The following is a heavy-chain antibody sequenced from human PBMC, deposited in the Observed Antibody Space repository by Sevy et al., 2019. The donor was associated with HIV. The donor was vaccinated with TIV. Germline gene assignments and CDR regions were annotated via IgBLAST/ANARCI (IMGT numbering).Heavy chain of an antibody. CDR3: ARDGDSSGYYYPYWYFDL. CDR2: ISSSGSTI. CDR1: GFTFSSYE. V-gene: IGHV3-48*03. D-gene: IGHD3-22*01. J-gene: IGHJ2*01. Sequence: GGSLRLSCAASGFTFSSYEMNWVRQAPGKGLEWVSYISSSGSTIYYADSVKGRFTISRDNAKNSLYLQMNSLRAEDMAVYYCARDGDSSGYYYPYWYFDLWGRGTLVTVSS.